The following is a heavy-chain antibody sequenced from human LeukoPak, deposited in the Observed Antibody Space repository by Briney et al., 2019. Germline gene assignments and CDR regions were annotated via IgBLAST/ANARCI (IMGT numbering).Heavy chain of an antibody. J-gene: IGHJ6*03. Sequence: GGSLRLSCAASGFTFSSYSMNWVRQAPGKGLEWVSSISSSSSYIYYADSVKGRFTISRDNAKNSLYLQMNSLRAEDTAVYYCARDVNYDSSGYRPSGYYMDVWGKGTTVTVSS. CDR2: ISSSSSYI. CDR1: GFTFSSYS. CDR3: ARDVNYDSSGYRPSGYYMDV. D-gene: IGHD3-22*01. V-gene: IGHV3-21*01.